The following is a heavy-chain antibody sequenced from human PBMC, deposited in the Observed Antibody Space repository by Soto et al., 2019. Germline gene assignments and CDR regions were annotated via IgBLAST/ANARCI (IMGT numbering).Heavy chain of an antibody. D-gene: IGHD3-22*01. J-gene: IGHJ6*04. CDR1: GGTFSTYA. CDR3: ARVLYYYDSSGYPYYYGMDV. V-gene: IGHV1-69*13. Sequence: ASVKVSCKASGGTFSTYAISWVRQAPGQGLEWMGGIIPIFGTATYAQKFQGRVTITADESTSTAYMELSSLRSEDTAVYYCARVLYYYDSSGYPYYYGMDVWGKGTTVTVSS. CDR2: IIPIFGTA.